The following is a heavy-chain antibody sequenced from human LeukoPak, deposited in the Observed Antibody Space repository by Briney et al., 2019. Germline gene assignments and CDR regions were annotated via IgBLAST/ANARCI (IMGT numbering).Heavy chain of an antibody. J-gene: IGHJ4*02. CDR3: ARDSIAAAGTPDDY. CDR1: GYTFTSYD. CDR2: INTNTGNP. D-gene: IGHD6-13*01. Sequence: ASVKVSCKASGYTFTSYDINWVRQATGQGLEWMGWINTNTGNPTYAQGFTGRFVFSLDTSVSTAYLQISSLKAEDTAVYYCARDSIAAAGTPDDYWGQGTLVTVSS. V-gene: IGHV7-4-1*02.